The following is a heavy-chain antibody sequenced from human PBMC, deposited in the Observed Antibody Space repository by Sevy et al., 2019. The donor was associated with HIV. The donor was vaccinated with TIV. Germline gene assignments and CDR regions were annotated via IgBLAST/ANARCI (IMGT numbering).Heavy chain of an antibody. CDR2: ISAYNGNT. D-gene: IGHD3-22*01. V-gene: IGHV1-18*01. CDR3: AREMNYYDSSGYYSQYYFDY. J-gene: IGHJ4*02. Sequence: ASVKVSCKASGYTFTSYGISWVRQAPGQGLEWMGWISAYNGNTNYAQKLQGRVTMTTDTSTSTAYMELRSLRSDDTAVYYCAREMNYYDSSGYYSQYYFDYWGQGTLVIVSS. CDR1: GYTFTSYG.